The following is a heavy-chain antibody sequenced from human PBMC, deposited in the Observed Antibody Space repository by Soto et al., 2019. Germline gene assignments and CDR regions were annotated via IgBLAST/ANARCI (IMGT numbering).Heavy chain of an antibody. J-gene: IGHJ5*02. CDR1: GFSFSSYG. Sequence: QVQLVESGGGVVQPGRTLRLSCAASGFSFSSYGLHWVRQAPGKGLEWVACVSDDDSKRYHIDSVKGRFTISRDNSKITLYLEINGLRAEDTAVYYSAKNINTRTWHWGAESWCQGTLVTVSS. CDR3: AKNINTRTWHWGAES. V-gene: IGHV3-30*18. D-gene: IGHD3-16*01. CDR2: VSDDDSKR.